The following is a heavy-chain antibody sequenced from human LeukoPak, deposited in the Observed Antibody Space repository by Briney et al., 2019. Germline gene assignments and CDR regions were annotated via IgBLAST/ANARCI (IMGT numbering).Heavy chain of an antibody. CDR3: ARGVRYYGSGSYYFYFDY. CDR1: GGSFSGYY. V-gene: IGHV4-34*01. Sequence: WETLSLTCAVYGGSFSGYYWSWLRQPPGKGLEWIGEINHSGSTNYNPSLKSRVTISVDTSKNQFSLKLSSVTAADTAVYYCARGVRYYGSGSYYFYFDYWGQGTLVTVSS. CDR2: INHSGST. J-gene: IGHJ4*02. D-gene: IGHD3-10*01.